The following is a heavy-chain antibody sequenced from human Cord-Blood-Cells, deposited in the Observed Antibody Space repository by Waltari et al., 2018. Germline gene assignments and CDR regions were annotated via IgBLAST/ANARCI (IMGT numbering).Heavy chain of an antibody. CDR1: GGSISSGGYY. D-gene: IGHD2-15*01. J-gene: IGHJ4*02. V-gene: IGHV4-31*03. Sequence: QVQLQESGPGLVKPSQTLSLTCTVSGGSISSGGYYWSWIRQHPGKGLEWVGYIYYSGSTSFNPSLKSRVTLSVDTSKNQFSLKLSSVTAADTAVYYCARGLAAVDGTDYWGQGTLVTVSS. CDR2: IYYSGST. CDR3: ARGLAAVDGTDY.